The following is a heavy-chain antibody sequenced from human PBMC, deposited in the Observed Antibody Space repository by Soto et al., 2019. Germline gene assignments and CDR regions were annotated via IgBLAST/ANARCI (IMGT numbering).Heavy chain of an antibody. CDR1: GGSISSGGYY. CDR3: ARGYCSSAICYAVDY. V-gene: IGHV4-31*03. D-gene: IGHD2-2*01. Sequence: QVQLQESGPGLVKPSQTLSLTCTVSGGSISSGGYYWSCIRQHPGKGLEWIGYIYYSGSTYYNPALKSRVTISLDTSKNQFSLNLSSVTAADTAVYYCARGYCSSAICYAVDYWGQGTLVTVSS. CDR2: IYYSGST. J-gene: IGHJ4*02.